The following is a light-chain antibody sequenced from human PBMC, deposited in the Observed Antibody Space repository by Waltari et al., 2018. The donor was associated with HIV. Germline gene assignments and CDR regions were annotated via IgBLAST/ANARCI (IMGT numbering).Light chain of an antibody. CDR1: AVSKKY. V-gene: IGLV3-10*01. CDR2: EDS. Sequence: SSELTQTTSVSVSPGQKARITCSGDAVSKKYVYWYQQKSGLAPVLVIYEDSKRPSGIPERFSGCSAGTVATLTISGAQEEDEADYYCCSTDISVPQEVFVGGTKLTVL. J-gene: IGLJ3*02. CDR3: CSTDISVPQEV.